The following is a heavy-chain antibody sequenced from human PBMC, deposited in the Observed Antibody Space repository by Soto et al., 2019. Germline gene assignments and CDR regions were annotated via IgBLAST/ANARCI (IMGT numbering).Heavy chain of an antibody. D-gene: IGHD2-15*01. CDR3: ARGRGTDYGGGDY. CDR1: GYTFTGYY. V-gene: IGHV1-46*01. J-gene: IGHJ4*02. Sequence: ASVKVSCKASGYTFTGYYMHWVRQAPGQGLEWMGRINPSGGSANYAQKFQRRLTMTRDTSTSTVYMELSSLRSEDTAVYYCARGRGTDYGGGDYWGQGTLVTVSS. CDR2: INPSGGSA.